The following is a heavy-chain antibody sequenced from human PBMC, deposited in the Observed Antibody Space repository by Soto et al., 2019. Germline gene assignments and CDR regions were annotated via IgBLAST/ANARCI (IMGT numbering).Heavy chain of an antibody. CDR2: TYYRSKWYN. D-gene: IGHD5-12*01. Sequence: PSQTLSLTCAISGDSVSSNSAAWNWIRQSPSRGLEWLGRTYYRSKWYNDYAVSVKSRITINPDTSKNQFSLQLNSVTPEDTAVYYCARDIPIVATERSNWFDPWGQGTLVTVSS. V-gene: IGHV6-1*01. J-gene: IGHJ5*02. CDR1: GDSVSSNSAA. CDR3: ARDIPIVATERSNWFDP.